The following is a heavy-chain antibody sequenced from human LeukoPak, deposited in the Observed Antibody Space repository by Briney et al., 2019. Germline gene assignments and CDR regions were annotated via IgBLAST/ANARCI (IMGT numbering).Heavy chain of an antibody. J-gene: IGHJ5*02. Sequence: ASVKVSCKASGYTFTGYYMHWVRQAPGQGLEWMGWINPNSGGTNYAQKFQGRVTMTRDTSISTAYMELSRLRSDDTAVYYCARDYEPYSSSSGWFDPWGQGTLVTVSS. D-gene: IGHD6-6*01. V-gene: IGHV1-2*02. CDR1: GYTFTGYY. CDR2: INPNSGGT. CDR3: ARDYEPYSSSSGWFDP.